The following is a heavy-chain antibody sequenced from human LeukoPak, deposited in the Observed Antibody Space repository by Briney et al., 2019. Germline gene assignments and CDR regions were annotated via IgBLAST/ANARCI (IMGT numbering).Heavy chain of an antibody. J-gene: IGHJ4*02. CDR1: GFTFHDYA. CDR2: ISWNSGSI. CDR3: AKDTGYYYDSSGYFGY. D-gene: IGHD3-22*01. Sequence: GGSLRLSCAASGFTFHDYAMHWVRQAPGKGLEWVSGISWNSGSIGYADSVQGRFSISRDNAENSLYLQMNSLRAEDTALYYCAKDTGYYYDSSGYFGYWGQGTLVTVSS. V-gene: IGHV3-9*01.